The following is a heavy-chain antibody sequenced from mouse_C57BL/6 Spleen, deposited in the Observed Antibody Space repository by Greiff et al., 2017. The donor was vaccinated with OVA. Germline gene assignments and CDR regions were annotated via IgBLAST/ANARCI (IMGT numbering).Heavy chain of an antibody. D-gene: IGHD1-1*01. CDR2: IDPEDGDT. CDR1: GFNIKDYY. CDR3: TGGYYGSGRFAY. V-gene: IGHV14-1*01. J-gene: IGHJ3*01. Sequence: EVQLQQSGAELVRPGASVKLSCTASGFNIKDYYMHWVKQRPEQGLEWIGRIDPEDGDTEYAPKFQGKATMTADTSSNTAYLQLSSLTSEDTAVYYCTGGYYGSGRFAYWGQGTLVTVSA.